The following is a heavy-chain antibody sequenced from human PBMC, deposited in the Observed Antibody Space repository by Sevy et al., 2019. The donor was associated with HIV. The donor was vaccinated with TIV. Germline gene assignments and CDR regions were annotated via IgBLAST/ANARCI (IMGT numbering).Heavy chain of an antibody. CDR1: GFTFITXX. CDR3: ARGPPDGSYDYFDY. J-gene: IGHJ4*02. CDR2: VSGSSNYI. D-gene: IGHD1-26*01. V-gene: IGHV3-21*06. Sequence: GSLRLSCAASGFTFITXXXXXXXXXPGKGLEWXSSVSGSSNYIYYAESLKGRFIISRDNAKNTLYLQINSLRADDTAVYYCARGPPDGSYDYFDYWGQGTLVTVSS.